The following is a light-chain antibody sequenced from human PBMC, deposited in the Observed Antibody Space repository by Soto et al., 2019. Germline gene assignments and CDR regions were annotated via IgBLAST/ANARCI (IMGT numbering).Light chain of an antibody. CDR3: QQSYSTPWT. J-gene: IGKJ1*01. CDR1: QSVTKW. Sequence: DIKMNNSPSTLSANVGDTVTITCRASQSVTKWVAWYQQRPGQAPKILIWDASSLQRGVPSRFSGSGSGTDFTLTISSLQPEDFATYYCQQSYSTPWTFGQGTKVDIK. CDR2: DAS. V-gene: IGKV1-39*01.